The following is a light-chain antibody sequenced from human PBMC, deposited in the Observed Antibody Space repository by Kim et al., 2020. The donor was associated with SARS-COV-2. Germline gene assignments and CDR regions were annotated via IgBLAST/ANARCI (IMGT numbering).Light chain of an antibody. Sequence: SYELTQPPSVSVSPGQTASITCSGDKLGDKYACWYQQKPGQSPVLVIYQDSKRPSGIPDRFSGSNSGNTATLTISGTQAMDEAVYYCQAWDSSMVFGGGT. CDR2: QDS. V-gene: IGLV3-1*01. CDR3: QAWDSSMV. J-gene: IGLJ2*01. CDR1: KLGDKY.